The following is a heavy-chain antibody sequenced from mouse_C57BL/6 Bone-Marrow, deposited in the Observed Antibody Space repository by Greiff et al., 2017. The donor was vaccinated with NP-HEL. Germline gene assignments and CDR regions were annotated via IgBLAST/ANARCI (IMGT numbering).Heavy chain of an antibody. V-gene: IGHV1-59*01. Sequence: QVQLKQPGAELVRPGTSVKLSCKASGYTFTSYWMHWVKQRPGQGLEWIGVIDPSDSYTNYNQKFKGKATLTVDTSSSTAYMQLSSLTSEDSAVYYCAILIYYYGSSHWYFDVWGTGTTVTVSS. CDR1: GYTFTSYW. CDR2: IDPSDSYT. J-gene: IGHJ1*03. CDR3: AILIYYYGSSHWYFDV. D-gene: IGHD1-1*01.